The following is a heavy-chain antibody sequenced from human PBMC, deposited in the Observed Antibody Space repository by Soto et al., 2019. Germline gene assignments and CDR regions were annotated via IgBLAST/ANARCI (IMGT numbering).Heavy chain of an antibody. CDR2: VSSGGGST. D-gene: IGHD2-15*01. V-gene: IGHV3-23*01. CDR3: AKGCSGASCYDY. Sequence: GGSLRLSCAASGFTFSGYVMVWVRQAPGKGLEWVSAVSSGGGSTYYTDSVRGRFTISRDNAKNTLYLQMSSLRAEETAVYYCAKGCSGASCYDYWGQGTLVTVSS. J-gene: IGHJ4*02. CDR1: GFTFSGYV.